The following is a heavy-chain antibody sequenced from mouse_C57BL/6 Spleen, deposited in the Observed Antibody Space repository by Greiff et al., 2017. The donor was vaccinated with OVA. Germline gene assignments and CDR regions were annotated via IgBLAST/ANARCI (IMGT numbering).Heavy chain of an antibody. CDR3: AIYYGYDVGFAY. Sequence: QVHVKQSGAELVRPGASVKLSCKASGYTFTDYYINWVKQRPGQGLEWIARIYPGSGNTYYNEKFKGKATLTAEKSSSTAYMQLSSLTSEDSAVYFCAIYYGYDVGFAYWGQGTLVTVSA. CDR1: GYTFTDYY. CDR2: IYPGSGNT. D-gene: IGHD2-2*01. J-gene: IGHJ3*01. V-gene: IGHV1-76*01.